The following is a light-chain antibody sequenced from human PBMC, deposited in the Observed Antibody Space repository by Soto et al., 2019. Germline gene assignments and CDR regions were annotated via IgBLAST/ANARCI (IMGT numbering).Light chain of an antibody. V-gene: IGKV3-20*01. CDR2: GAS. CDR1: QSVSSSY. Sequence: EVVLRQSPGTLSFSPGERATLSCRASQSVSSSYLAWYQQKPGQAPRLLIYGASSRATGIPDRFSGSGSGTDFTLTISRLEPEDSAVYYCQQYGSSPPVTFGQGTKVDIK. J-gene: IGKJ1*01. CDR3: QQYGSSPPVT.